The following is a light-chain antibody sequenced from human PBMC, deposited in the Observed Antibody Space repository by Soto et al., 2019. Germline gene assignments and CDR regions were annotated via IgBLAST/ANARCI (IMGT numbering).Light chain of an antibody. CDR2: AAC. Sequence: DTQMTQTPSSVSASVGDRVTITCRASQGITGWLAWYQHKAGKAPKLLIYAACRLQSGVPSRFSGSGSGTDFTLTISSLQPEDFATYFCQQLNSYPITFGQGTRLEIK. J-gene: IGKJ5*01. CDR3: QQLNSYPIT. V-gene: IGKV1-12*01. CDR1: QGITGW.